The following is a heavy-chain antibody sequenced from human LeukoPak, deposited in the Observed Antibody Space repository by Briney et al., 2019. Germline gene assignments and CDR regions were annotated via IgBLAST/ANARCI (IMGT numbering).Heavy chain of an antibody. V-gene: IGHV3-7*01. J-gene: IGHJ4*02. CDR3: AREGYCSGGSCGYFDY. D-gene: IGHD2-15*01. CDR1: GFTFSSYW. CDR2: IKQDGSEK. Sequence: GGSLRLSCAASGFTFSSYWMSWVRQAPGKGLEWVANIKQDGSEKYYVDSVKGRFTISRDNAKKSLYLQMNSLRAEDTAVYYCAREGYCSGGSCGYFDYWGQGTLVTVSS.